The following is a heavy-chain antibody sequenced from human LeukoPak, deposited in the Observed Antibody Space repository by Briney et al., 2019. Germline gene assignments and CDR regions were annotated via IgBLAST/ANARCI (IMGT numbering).Heavy chain of an antibody. CDR2: INWNGGST. CDR1: GFTFDDYG. CDR3: AREIEDIVVVVAARSHAFDI. J-gene: IGHJ3*02. Sequence: GGSLRLSXAASGFTFDDYGMSWVRQAPGKGLEWVSSINWNGGSTGYADSVKGRFTISRDNAKNSLYLQMNSLRAEDTALYYCAREIEDIVVVVAARSHAFDIWGQGTMVTVSS. D-gene: IGHD2-15*01. V-gene: IGHV3-20*04.